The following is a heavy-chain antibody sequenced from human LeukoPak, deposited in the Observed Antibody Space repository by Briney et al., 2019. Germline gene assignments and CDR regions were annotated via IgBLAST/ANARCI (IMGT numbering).Heavy chain of an antibody. CDR3: TTVSLGNYVDY. J-gene: IGHJ4*02. CDR1: GFTFSSYG. CDR2: ISYDGSNK. Sequence: GGSLRLSCAASGFTFSSYGMHWVRQAPGKGLEWVAVISYDGSNKYYADSVKGRFTISRDNSKSTLYLQMNSLRAEDTAVYYCTTVSLGNYVDYWGQGTLVTVSS. V-gene: IGHV3-30*03.